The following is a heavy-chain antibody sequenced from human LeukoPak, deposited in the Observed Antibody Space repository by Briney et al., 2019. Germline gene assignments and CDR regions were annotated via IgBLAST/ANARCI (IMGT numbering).Heavy chain of an antibody. CDR1: GYTFTGYY. CDR3: ARARHSGHLRWRYFDY. V-gene: IGHV1-2*02. D-gene: IGHD5-12*01. J-gene: IGHJ4*02. Sequence: ASVKVSCKASGYTFTGYYMHWVRQAPGQGLEWMGWINPNSGGTNYAQKFQGRVTMTRDTSISTVYMELSSLRSEDTAVYYCARARHSGHLRWRYFDYWGQGTLVTVSS. CDR2: INPNSGGT.